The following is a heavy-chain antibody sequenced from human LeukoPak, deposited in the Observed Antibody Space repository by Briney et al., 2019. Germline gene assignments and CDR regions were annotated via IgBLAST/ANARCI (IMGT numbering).Heavy chain of an antibody. D-gene: IGHD3-10*01. Sequence: GASVKVSCKASGYTFTSYGINWVRQAPGQGLEWMGWISAYNGNTNYAQKHQGRVTMTTDTSTSTAYMELRSLRSDDTAVYYCARGDYYGSGTYYKKTVDYWGQGTLVTVSS. V-gene: IGHV1-18*01. CDR3: ARGDYYGSGTYYKKTVDY. CDR2: ISAYNGNT. CDR1: GYTFTSYG. J-gene: IGHJ4*02.